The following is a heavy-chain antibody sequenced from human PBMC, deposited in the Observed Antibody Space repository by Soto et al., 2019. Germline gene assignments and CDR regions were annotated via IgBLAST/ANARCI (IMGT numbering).Heavy chain of an antibody. J-gene: IGHJ4*02. CDR2: ITPIFGTA. CDR1: GGTFINYV. D-gene: IGHD1-26*01. V-gene: IGHV1-69*06. CDR3: AIVRYRGNYVSAY. Sequence: QVQLVQSGAEVKKPGSSVKVSCKASGGTFINYVISWVRQAPGQGLEWMGGITPIFGTANYAQKFQGRVTITADKATSTAYLELSRLRSEDTAVYYWAIVRYRGNYVSAYWCQGNLVSVSS.